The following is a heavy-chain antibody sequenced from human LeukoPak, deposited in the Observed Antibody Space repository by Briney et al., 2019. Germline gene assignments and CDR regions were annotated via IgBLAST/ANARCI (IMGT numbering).Heavy chain of an antibody. D-gene: IGHD5-18*01. CDR2: IYYSGST. CDR1: GGSISSYY. CDR3: ARGGIQPTTRIDY. J-gene: IGHJ4*02. Sequence: SETLSLTCTVSGGSISSYYWSWIRQPPGKGLEWIGYIYYSGSTNYNPSLKSRVTISVDTSKNQFSLKLSSVTAADTAVYYCARGGIQPTTRIDYWGQGTLVTVSS. V-gene: IGHV4-59*08.